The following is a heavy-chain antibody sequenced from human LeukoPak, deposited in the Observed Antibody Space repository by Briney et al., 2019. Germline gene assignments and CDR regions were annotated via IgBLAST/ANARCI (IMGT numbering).Heavy chain of an antibody. V-gene: IGHV4-59*01. Sequence: SETLSLTCTVSGGSISSYYWSWIRQPPGKGLEWIGYIYYSGSTNYNPSLKSRVTISVDTSKNQFSLKLSSVTAADTAVYYCARGIVGATDLPLHIDYWGQGTLVTVSS. CDR3: ARGIVGATDLPLHIDY. J-gene: IGHJ4*02. D-gene: IGHD1-26*01. CDR1: GGSISSYY. CDR2: IYYSGST.